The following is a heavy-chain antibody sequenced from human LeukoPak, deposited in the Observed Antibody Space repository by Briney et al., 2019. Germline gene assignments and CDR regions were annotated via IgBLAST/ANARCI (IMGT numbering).Heavy chain of an antibody. CDR2: IYHTGST. V-gene: IGHV4-30-2*01. D-gene: IGHD2-8*01. J-gene: IGHJ2*01. CDR1: GGSISSGGYS. Sequence: SQTLSLTCAVSGGSISSGGYSWSWIRQPPGKGLEWIGYIYHTGSTYYNPSLESRLTLSVDRSKNQFSLRLGSVTAADTAVYYCARMVSPFNWYFDLWGRGTLVTVSS. CDR3: ARMVSPFNWYFDL.